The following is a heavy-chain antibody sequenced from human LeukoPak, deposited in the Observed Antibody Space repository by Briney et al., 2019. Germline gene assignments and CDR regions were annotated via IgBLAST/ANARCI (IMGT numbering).Heavy chain of an antibody. V-gene: IGHV4-4*07. CDR3: ARLLDSYDYYYYYYMDV. CDR1: GGSISSYY. CDR2: IYTSGST. D-gene: IGHD5-18*01. Sequence: SETLSLTCTVSGGSISSYYWSWIRQPAGKGLEWIGRIYTSGSTNYNPSLKSRVTMSVDTSKNQFSLKLSSVTAADTAVYYCARLLDSYDYYYYYYMDVWGKGTTVTVSS. J-gene: IGHJ6*03.